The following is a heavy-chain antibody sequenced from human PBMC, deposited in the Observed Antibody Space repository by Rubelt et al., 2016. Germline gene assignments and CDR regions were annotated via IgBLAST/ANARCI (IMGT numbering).Heavy chain of an antibody. D-gene: IGHD6-19*01. CDR1: GGSISSSSYY. CDR2: IYYSAST. CDR3: ARLSSGWYYFDY. V-gene: IGHV4-39*01. J-gene: IGHJ4*02. Sequence: QLQLQESGPGLVKPSETLSLTCTVSGGSISSSSYYWGWIRQPPGKGLEWIGSIYYSASTYYTPSLKSRVTMSRDTSKSQFSLKLRSVAAADTAVYYCARLSSGWYYFDYWGQGTLVTVSS.